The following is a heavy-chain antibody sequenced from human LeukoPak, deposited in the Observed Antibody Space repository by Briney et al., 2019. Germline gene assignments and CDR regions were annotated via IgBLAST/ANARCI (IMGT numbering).Heavy chain of an antibody. CDR1: GFTFSSYA. Sequence: GGSLGLSCAASGFTFSSYAMHWVRQAPGKGLEWVAVISYDGSNKYYADSVKGRFTISRDNSKNTLYLQMNSLRAEDTAVYYCAKVALGYCSSTSCHASGMDVWGQGTTVTVSS. V-gene: IGHV3-30*04. D-gene: IGHD2-2*01. CDR3: AKVALGYCSSTSCHASGMDV. J-gene: IGHJ6*02. CDR2: ISYDGSNK.